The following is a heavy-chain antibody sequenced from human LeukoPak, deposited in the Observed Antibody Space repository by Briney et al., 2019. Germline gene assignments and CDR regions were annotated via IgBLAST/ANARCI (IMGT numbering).Heavy chain of an antibody. Sequence: GGSLRLSCAASGFTFSSYAMSWVRQAPGKGLEWVSAISGSGGSTYYADSVKGRFTISRDNSKNTLYLQMNSLTAGDTAVYYCARGPPRGKYYYMDVWGKGTTVTVSS. J-gene: IGHJ6*03. CDR1: GFTFSSYA. CDR3: ARGPPRGKYYYMDV. V-gene: IGHV3-23*01. CDR2: ISGSGGST. D-gene: IGHD1-1*01.